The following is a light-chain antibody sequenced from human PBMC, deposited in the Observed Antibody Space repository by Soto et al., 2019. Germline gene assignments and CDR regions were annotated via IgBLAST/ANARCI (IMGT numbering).Light chain of an antibody. CDR2: AAS. CDR1: QGISSY. CDR3: QQLNSYPRYT. Sequence: DIQLTQSPSFLSASVGDRVTITCRASQGISSYLAWYQQKPGKAPKLLIYAASTLQSGVPSRFLGSGSGTEFTLTISSLEPEDFATYYCQQLNSYPRYTFGQGTKLEIK. J-gene: IGKJ2*01. V-gene: IGKV1-9*01.